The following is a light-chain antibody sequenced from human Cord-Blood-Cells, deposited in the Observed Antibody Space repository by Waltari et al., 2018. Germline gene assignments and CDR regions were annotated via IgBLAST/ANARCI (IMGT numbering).Light chain of an antibody. V-gene: IGLV2-11*01. CDR1: SSDVGGYNY. CDR2: DVS. J-gene: IGLJ3*02. Sequence: QSALTQPRSVSGSPGQSVTISCTGTSSDVGGYNYVSWYQQHPGKAPKLMIYDVSKRPSGFPDRFSGSKSGNTASLTISGLQAEDEADYYCCSYAGSSAVFGGGTKLTVL. CDR3: CSYAGSSAV.